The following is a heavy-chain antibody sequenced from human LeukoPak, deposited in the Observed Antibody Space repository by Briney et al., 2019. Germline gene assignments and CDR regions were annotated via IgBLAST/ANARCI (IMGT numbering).Heavy chain of an antibody. Sequence: PGGSLRLSCAASAFSFSSYWMSWVRQAPGKGLEWVANINQDGSEKYYVDSVKGRFTISRDNAKNSLYLQMNSQRAEDTAVYYCARPVPAAISPDAFDIWGQGTMVTVSS. V-gene: IGHV3-7*01. CDR3: ARPVPAAISPDAFDI. J-gene: IGHJ3*02. CDR2: INQDGSEK. D-gene: IGHD2-2*02. CDR1: AFSFSSYW.